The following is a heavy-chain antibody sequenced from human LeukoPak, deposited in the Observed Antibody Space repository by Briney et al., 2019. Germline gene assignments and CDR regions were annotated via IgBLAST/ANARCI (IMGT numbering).Heavy chain of an antibody. V-gene: IGHV3-23*01. D-gene: IGHD5-18*01. CDR3: AKYLGKYSYGYSGLDY. CDR1: GFTFSSCA. Sequence: PGGSLRLSCAASGFTFSSCAMTWVCQALGKGLEWVSSLSGSGASTFYADSVKGRFTISRDNSKNTLSLEMSSLRAEDTAVYFCAKYLGKYSYGYSGLDYWGQGTLVTVSS. CDR2: LSGSGAST. J-gene: IGHJ4*02.